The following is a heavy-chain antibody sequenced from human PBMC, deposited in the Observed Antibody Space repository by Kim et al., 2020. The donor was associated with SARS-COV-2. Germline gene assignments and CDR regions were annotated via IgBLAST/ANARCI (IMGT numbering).Heavy chain of an antibody. CDR3: ARRTDTLLFDY. V-gene: IGHV1-18*01. CDR2: INVYNANT. J-gene: IGHJ4*02. Sequence: ASVKVSCKASGYTFTSYGISWVRQTPGQGLEWMGWINVYNANTNYAQNLQGRVTMTTDTSTSTAYMELTSLRSDDTAMYYCARRTDTLLFDYWGQGTLVTVSS. CDR1: GYTFTSYG.